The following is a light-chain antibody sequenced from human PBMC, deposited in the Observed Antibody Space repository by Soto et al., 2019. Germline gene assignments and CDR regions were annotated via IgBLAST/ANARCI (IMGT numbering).Light chain of an antibody. V-gene: IGKV1-33*01. CDR2: AAS. CDR3: QQYDNLPLT. CDR1: QDISNY. J-gene: IGKJ4*01. Sequence: DIQMTQSPSSLSASVGDRVAITCQARQDISNYLNWYQQKPGKAPKLLIYAASNLETGVPSRFSGSGSGTDFTFTISSLQPEDNATYYCQQYDNLPLTFGGGTKVEIK.